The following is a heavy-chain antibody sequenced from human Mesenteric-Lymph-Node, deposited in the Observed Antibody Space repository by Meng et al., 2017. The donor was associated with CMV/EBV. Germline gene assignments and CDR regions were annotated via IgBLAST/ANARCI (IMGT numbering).Heavy chain of an antibody. J-gene: IGHJ4*02. CDR1: GGSISSYY. CDR2: IYYNGGT. D-gene: IGHD5-18*01. CDR3: ARGGRYTYGPPSY. V-gene: IGHV4-59*01. Sequence: SETLSLTCTVSGGSISSYYWTWIRQPPGKGLEWIGYIYYNGGTNDNPSLKSRVTISVDTSKNQFSLKLSSVTAADTAVYYCARGGRYTYGPPSYWGQGTLVTVSS.